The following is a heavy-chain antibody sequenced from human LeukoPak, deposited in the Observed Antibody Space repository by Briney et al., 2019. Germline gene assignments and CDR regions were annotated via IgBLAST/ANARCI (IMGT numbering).Heavy chain of an antibody. J-gene: IGHJ4*02. CDR1: GYTFTSYG. Sequence: ASVKVSCKASGYTFTSYGISWVRQAPGQGLEWMGWISAYNGNTNYAQKFQGRVTMTRDTSISTAYMELSRLRSDDTAVYYCARDFCSGGSCYTHFDYWGQGTLVTVSS. D-gene: IGHD2-15*01. V-gene: IGHV1-18*01. CDR3: ARDFCSGGSCYTHFDY. CDR2: ISAYNGNT.